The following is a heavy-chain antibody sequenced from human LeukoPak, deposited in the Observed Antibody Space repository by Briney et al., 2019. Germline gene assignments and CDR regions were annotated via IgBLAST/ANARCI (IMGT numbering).Heavy chain of an antibody. CDR3: GRRGSYLDY. J-gene: IGHJ4*02. D-gene: IGHD1-26*01. CDR1: GFTFSSYW. Sequence: GGSLRVSYAASGFTFSSYWMNWVRQAPGKGLEWVATIKEDGSEKYYVDSVKGRFTISRDNAKNSLYLQLNSMRAEDTAVYYCGRRGSYLDYWGQGTLVTVSS. V-gene: IGHV3-7*01. CDR2: IKEDGSEK.